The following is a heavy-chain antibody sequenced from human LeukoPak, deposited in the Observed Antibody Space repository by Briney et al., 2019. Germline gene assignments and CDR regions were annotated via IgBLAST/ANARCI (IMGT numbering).Heavy chain of an antibody. D-gene: IGHD1-1*01. V-gene: IGHV1-46*01. J-gene: IGHJ4*02. CDR1: GYTFSSYY. CDR3: ARDVFFRGYTTDY. CDR2: VNPVSGST. Sequence: ASVKVSCKASGYTFSSYYMHWVRQAPGQGPEWMGTVNPVSGSTTYAQKFQGRVTMTRDISTSTVYMEVSSLSSEETAVYYCARDVFFRGYTTDYWGQGTLITVSS.